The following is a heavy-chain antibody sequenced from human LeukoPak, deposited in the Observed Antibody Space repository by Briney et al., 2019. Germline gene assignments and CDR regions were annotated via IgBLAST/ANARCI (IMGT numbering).Heavy chain of an antibody. CDR1: GYTFTSYA. J-gene: IGHJ5*02. CDR2: INTNTGNP. Sequence: ASVKVSCKASGYTFTSYAMNWVRQAPGQGLGWMGWINTNTGNPTYAQGFTGRFVFSLDTSVSTAYLQISSLKAEDTAVYYCARDLSYYDSSGYRRFDPWGQGTLVTVSS. D-gene: IGHD3-22*01. V-gene: IGHV7-4-1*02. CDR3: ARDLSYYDSSGYRRFDP.